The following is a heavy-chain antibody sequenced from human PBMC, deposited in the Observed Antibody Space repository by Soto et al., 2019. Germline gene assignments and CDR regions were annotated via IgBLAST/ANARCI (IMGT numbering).Heavy chain of an antibody. CDR2: IHPSGGSS. Sequence: QVQLVQSGAEVKKPGASVKVSCKASGYTFAPYYIHWVRQAPGQGLEWMGVIHPSGGSSTYAQKFQGRITMAGDTSTGTVVMELSRLRSEDTAIYYCARDSAMTTVTIFDFWGQGTLVAVSS. CDR1: GYTFAPYY. D-gene: IGHD4-17*01. J-gene: IGHJ4*02. V-gene: IGHV1-46*01. CDR3: ARDSAMTTVTIFDF.